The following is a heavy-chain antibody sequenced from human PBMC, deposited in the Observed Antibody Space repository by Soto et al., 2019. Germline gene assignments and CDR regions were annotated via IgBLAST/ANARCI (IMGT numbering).Heavy chain of an antibody. V-gene: IGHV3-23*01. D-gene: IGHD5-18*01. J-gene: IGHJ4*02. Sequence: GGSLRLSGVGSGFTFSSYPMNWVRQSPWKGLEWVSAISGTSDMTYYANSVTGRFTISRDNSKNTLYLQVSSLRVEDTAIYYCARENSVQAWLHHFDHWGLGTLVTVSS. CDR3: ARENSVQAWLHHFDH. CDR1: GFTFSSYP. CDR2: ISGTSDMT.